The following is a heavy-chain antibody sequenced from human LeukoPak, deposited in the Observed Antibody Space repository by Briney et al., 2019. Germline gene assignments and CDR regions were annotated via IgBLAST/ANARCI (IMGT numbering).Heavy chain of an antibody. D-gene: IGHD3-10*01. CDR2: INHSGST. CDR3: ARGPFRGGSGSYYNY. J-gene: IGHJ4*02. Sequence: SETLSLTCAVYGGSFSGYYCSWIRQPPGKGLEWIGEINHSGSTNYNPSLKSRVTISVDTSKNQFSLKLSSVTAADTAVYYCARGPFRGGSGSYYNYWGQGTLVTVSS. CDR1: GGSFSGYY. V-gene: IGHV4-34*01.